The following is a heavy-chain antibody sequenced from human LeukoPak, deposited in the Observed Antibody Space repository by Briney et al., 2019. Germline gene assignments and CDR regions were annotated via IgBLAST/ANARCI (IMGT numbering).Heavy chain of an antibody. J-gene: IGHJ4*02. Sequence: GGSLRLSCAASGFTSGNFAMNWVRQALGKGLEWVSSISGRGGSTFYADSVKGRFTISRDNSKNRLYLQMNSLRAEDTAVYYCAKSEAAAGDPVDYWGQGTLVTVS. D-gene: IGHD6-19*01. CDR1: GFTSGNFA. CDR2: ISGRGGST. V-gene: IGHV3-23*01. CDR3: AKSEAAAGDPVDY.